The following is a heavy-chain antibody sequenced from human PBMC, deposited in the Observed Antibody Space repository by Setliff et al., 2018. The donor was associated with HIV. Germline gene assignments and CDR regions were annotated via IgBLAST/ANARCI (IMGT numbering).Heavy chain of an antibody. CDR3: ARDRAPYGGYTYGNYYMDV. J-gene: IGHJ6*03. CDR2: INPNGGGT. V-gene: IGHV1-2*02. CDR1: GYTFAGYS. Sequence: ASVKVSCKASGYTFAGYSIHWVRQAPGQGLEWMGWINPNGGGTNYAQKFQGRVTMTRDTSISTAYMELNRLRSDDTAMYYCARDRAPYGGYTYGNYYMDVCGKGTKVTVSS. D-gene: IGHD5-18*01.